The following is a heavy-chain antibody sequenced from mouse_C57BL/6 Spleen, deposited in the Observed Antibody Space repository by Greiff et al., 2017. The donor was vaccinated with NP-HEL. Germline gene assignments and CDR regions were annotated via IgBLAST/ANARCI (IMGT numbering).Heavy chain of an antibody. D-gene: IGHD1-1*01. V-gene: IGHV1-64*01. J-gene: IGHJ2*01. CDR2: IHPNSGST. Sequence: VQLQQPGAELVKPGASVKLSCKASGYTFTSYWMHWVKQRPGQGLEWIGMIHPNSGSTNYNEKFKSKATLTVDKSSSTAYMKLSSLTSEDSAVYYCARYTTVVATPYYFDYWGQGTTLTVSS. CDR3: ARYTTVVATPYYFDY. CDR1: GYTFTSYW.